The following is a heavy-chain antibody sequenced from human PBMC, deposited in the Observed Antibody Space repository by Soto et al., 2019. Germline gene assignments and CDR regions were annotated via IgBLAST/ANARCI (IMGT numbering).Heavy chain of an antibody. CDR3: ARWRSVTWDFDQ. D-gene: IGHD3-3*01. CDR1: GASINSDGYY. J-gene: IGHJ4*02. Sequence: QVQLQESGPGLVIPSQTLSLTCAVSGASINSDGYYWSWIRQPPGKGLEWIGSIYYSGTTYYNSSLKRRAAISVETSHNLFSLKLAPATAADPALYYCARWRSVTWDFDQWGQGTLVAVSS. CDR2: IYYSGTT. V-gene: IGHV4-31*11.